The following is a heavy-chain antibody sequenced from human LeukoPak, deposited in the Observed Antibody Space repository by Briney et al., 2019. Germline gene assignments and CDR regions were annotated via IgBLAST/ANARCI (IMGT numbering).Heavy chain of an antibody. D-gene: IGHD6-19*01. CDR1: GYTFTSYA. CDR2: INTNTGNP. Sequence: WASVKVSCKASGYTFTSYAMNWVRQAPGQGLEWMGWINTNTGNPTYAQGFTGRFVFSLDTSVSTAYLQISSLKAEDTAVYYCARTRDSAGEDYYYYYYMDVWGKGTTVTVSS. V-gene: IGHV7-4-1*02. J-gene: IGHJ6*03. CDR3: ARTRDSAGEDYYYYYYMDV.